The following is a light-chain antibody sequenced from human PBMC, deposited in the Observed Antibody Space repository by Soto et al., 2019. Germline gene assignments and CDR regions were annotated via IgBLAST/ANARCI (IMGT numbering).Light chain of an antibody. CDR3: QQYDSHYT. CDR2: KAS. Sequence: DIQMTQSPSTLSASVGDRVSITCRASQSISTWLAWYQQKPGKAPKVLIYKASNLQSGVPSRFSGSGSGTEFTLTISSLQPDDVATYYCQQYDSHYTFGQGTKLEIE. J-gene: IGKJ2*01. CDR1: QSISTW. V-gene: IGKV1-5*03.